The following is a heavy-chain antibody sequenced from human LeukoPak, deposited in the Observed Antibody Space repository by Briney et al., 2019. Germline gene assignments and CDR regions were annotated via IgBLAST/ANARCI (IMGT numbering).Heavy chain of an antibody. D-gene: IGHD2-8*01. Sequence: GSLRLSCAASGFTFSSYAMHWVRQAPGKGLEWVAVISYDGSNKYYADSVKGRFTISRDNSKNTLYLQMNSLRAEDTAVYYCARVYVGLPYYYYYYMDVWGKGTTVTVSS. CDR1: GFTFSSYA. J-gene: IGHJ6*03. CDR3: ARVYVGLPYYYYYYMDV. V-gene: IGHV3-30*04. CDR2: ISYDGSNK.